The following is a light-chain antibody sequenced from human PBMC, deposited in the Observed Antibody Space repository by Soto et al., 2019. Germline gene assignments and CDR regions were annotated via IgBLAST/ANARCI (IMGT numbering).Light chain of an antibody. CDR1: QSLANSNGYTY. Sequence: DVVMTQSPLSLPVTLGQPASISCRSSQSLANSNGYTYVNWFQQRPGQSPRRLIYLVSNRDSGVPDRFSGSGSGTALPLKISRVEAEDVGVYYCMHGTHWTSGTLGQGTKVEIK. V-gene: IGKV2-30*01. CDR3: MHGTHWTSGT. J-gene: IGKJ1*01. CDR2: LVS.